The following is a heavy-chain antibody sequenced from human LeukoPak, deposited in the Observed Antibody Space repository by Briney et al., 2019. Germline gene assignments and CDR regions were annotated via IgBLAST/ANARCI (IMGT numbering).Heavy chain of an antibody. Sequence: SETLSLTCTVSGGSISSSSYYWGWISQPPGKGLEWIGSIYYSGSTYYNPSLKSRVTISVDTSKNQFSLKLSSVTAADTAVYYCARLYDSIDYWGQGTLVTVSS. CDR2: IYYSGST. CDR3: ARLYDSIDY. D-gene: IGHD3-3*01. J-gene: IGHJ4*02. V-gene: IGHV4-39*07. CDR1: GGSISSSSYY.